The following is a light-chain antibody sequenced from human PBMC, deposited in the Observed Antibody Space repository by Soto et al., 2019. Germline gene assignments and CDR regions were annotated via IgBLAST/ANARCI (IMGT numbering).Light chain of an antibody. CDR3: SSNAGSNNLV. CDR2: EVS. CDR1: SSDVGDYNY. V-gene: IGLV2-8*01. J-gene: IGLJ2*01. Sequence: QSALTQPPSASGTPGQSVTIRCTGTSSDVGDYNYVSWYQQHPGKAPKLMIYEVSRRPSGVPDRFSGSKSGNTASLTVSGLQAEDEADYYCSSNAGSNNLVFGGGTKLTVL.